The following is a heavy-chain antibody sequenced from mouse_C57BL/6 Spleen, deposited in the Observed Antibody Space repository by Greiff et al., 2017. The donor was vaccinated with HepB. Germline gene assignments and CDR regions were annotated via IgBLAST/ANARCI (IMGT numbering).Heavy chain of an antibody. CDR2: IYPRSGNT. Sequence: VQLQQSGAELARPGASVKLSCKASGYTFTSYGISWVKQRTGQGLEWIGEIYPRSGNTYYNEKFKGKATLTADKSSSTAYMELRSLTSEDSAVYFCARKRDGSLDYWGQGTTLTVSS. V-gene: IGHV1-81*01. D-gene: IGHD2-3*01. J-gene: IGHJ2*01. CDR1: GYTFTSYG. CDR3: ARKRDGSLDY.